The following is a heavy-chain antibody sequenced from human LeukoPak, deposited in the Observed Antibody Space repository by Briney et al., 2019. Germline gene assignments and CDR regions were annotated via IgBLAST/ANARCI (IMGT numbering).Heavy chain of an antibody. CDR1: GFTFSNYW. D-gene: IGHD3-9*01. J-gene: IGHJ4*02. Sequence: GGSLRLSCAASGFTFSNYWMSWVRQAPGKGLEWVGRIRSKANSYATAYAASVKGRFTISRDESKNTAYLRMNSLRTEDTAVYYCTPSLYDILTGSDYWGQGTLVTVSS. V-gene: IGHV3-73*01. CDR2: IRSKANSYAT. CDR3: TPSLYDILTGSDY.